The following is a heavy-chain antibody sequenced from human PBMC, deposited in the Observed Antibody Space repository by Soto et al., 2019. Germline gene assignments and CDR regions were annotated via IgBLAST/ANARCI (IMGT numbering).Heavy chain of an antibody. J-gene: IGHJ6*02. V-gene: IGHV3-9*01. CDR2: ISWNSGTE. CDR1: GFTFDDYA. CDR3: VKDSNYYGMDV. Sequence: EVQLVESGGGLVQPGRSLRLSCAASGFTFDDYAIHWVWQAPGKGLEWVSGISWNSGTETYADSVKGRFTISRDNAMNSLYLQMNSLRVEDTALYYCVKDSNYYGMDVWGQGTTVTVSS.